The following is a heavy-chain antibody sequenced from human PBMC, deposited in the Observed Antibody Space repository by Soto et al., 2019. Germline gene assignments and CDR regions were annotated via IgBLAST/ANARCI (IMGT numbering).Heavy chain of an antibody. J-gene: IGHJ6*02. CDR3: AKVTKRAAAGRYEYYKYGMDV. V-gene: IGHV3-23*01. Sequence: GGSLRLSCAAAGFAFSTYAMTWVRQAPGKGLEWVSVISGSGGSSYYAASVKGRFTISRDNSKNTLFLQMNGLRAEDTAVYYCAKVTKRAAAGRYEYYKYGMDVWGQGTAVTVSS. CDR2: ISGSGGSS. D-gene: IGHD6-13*01. CDR1: GFAFSTYA.